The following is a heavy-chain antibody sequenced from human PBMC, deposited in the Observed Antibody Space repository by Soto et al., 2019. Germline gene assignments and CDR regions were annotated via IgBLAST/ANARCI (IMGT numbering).Heavy chain of an antibody. D-gene: IGHD3-3*02. CDR1: GGTFSSYA. Sequence: SVKGSCKASGGTFSSYAISCVRQAPGQGLEWMGGIIPIFGTANYAQKFQGRVTITADKSTSTAYMELSSLRSEDTAVYYCAARFSGYYGMDVWGQGTTVTVSS. V-gene: IGHV1-69*06. CDR3: AARFSGYYGMDV. J-gene: IGHJ6*02. CDR2: IIPIFGTA.